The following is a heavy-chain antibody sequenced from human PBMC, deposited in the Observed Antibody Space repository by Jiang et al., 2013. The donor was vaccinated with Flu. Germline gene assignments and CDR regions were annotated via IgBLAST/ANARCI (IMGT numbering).Heavy chain of an antibody. CDR3: ARHGGYCSAGSCYPPAVYYYGMDV. CDR1: GDSISGYY. Sequence: SGDSISGYYWSWIRQPQEGIGDNWVYFPQGVTLVTTLLKSRVTFSVDTSKNQLSLKLRSVTAADTASYYCARHGGYCSAGSCYPPAVYYYGMDVWGQGTTVTVSS. CDR2: FPQGVT. V-gene: IGHV4-59*01. J-gene: IGHJ6*02. D-gene: IGHD2-15*01.